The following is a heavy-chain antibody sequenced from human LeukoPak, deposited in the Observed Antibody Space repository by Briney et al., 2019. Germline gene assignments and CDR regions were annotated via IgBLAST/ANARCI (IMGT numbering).Heavy chain of an antibody. CDR3: AREDSSGYYAWFDP. V-gene: IGHV4-61*02. D-gene: IGHD3-22*01. J-gene: IGHJ5*02. CDR1: GGSISSGSYY. CDR2: IYTSGST. Sequence: PSETLSLTCTVSGGSISSGSYYWSWLRQPAGKGLEWIGRIYTSGSTNYNPSLKSRDTISVDTSKNQFSLKLSSVTAADTAVYYCAREDSSGYYAWFDPWGQGTLVTVSS.